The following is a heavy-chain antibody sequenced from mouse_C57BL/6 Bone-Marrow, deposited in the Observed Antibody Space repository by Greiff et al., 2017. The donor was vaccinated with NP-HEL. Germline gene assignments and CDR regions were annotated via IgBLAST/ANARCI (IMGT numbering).Heavy chain of an antibody. CDR1: GFTFNTYA. CDR3: VRDLGGTMDY. CDR2: IRRKSSNYAT. Sequence: EVMLVESGGGLVQPKGSLKLSCAASGFTFNTYAMHWVRQAPGKGLEWVARIRRKSSNYATYYADSVKDRFTISRDDSQSMLYLQMNNLKTEDTAMYYCVRDLGGTMDYWGQGTSVTVSS. V-gene: IGHV10-3*01. J-gene: IGHJ4*01. D-gene: IGHD4-1*01.